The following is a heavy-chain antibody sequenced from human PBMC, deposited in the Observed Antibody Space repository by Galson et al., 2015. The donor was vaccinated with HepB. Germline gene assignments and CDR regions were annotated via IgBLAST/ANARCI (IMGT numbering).Heavy chain of an antibody. CDR1: GYTFIEYY. D-gene: IGHD1-20*01. Sequence: SVKVSCKASGYTFIEYYIHWVRQAPGQGLEWMGRINPHSGGTNSAQKFQGRVTMTRDTSINTAYMELSGLISDDTAVYFCAREINWNDVGAYSDSWGQGSLVTVSS. CDR2: INPHSGGT. V-gene: IGHV1-2*06. CDR3: AREINWNDVGAYSDS. J-gene: IGHJ4*02.